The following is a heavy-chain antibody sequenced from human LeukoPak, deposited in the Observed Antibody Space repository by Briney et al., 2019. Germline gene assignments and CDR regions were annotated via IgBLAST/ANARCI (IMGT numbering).Heavy chain of an antibody. J-gene: IGHJ4*02. Sequence: PGGSLRLSCAASGFTFSAYEMNWVRQAPGKGLEWVSSISSSSRYIYYADSVKGRFTISRDNAKNPLFLQMNSLRAEDTAIYYCARNRYYYDSSGYYPVDYWGQGTLVTVSS. CDR2: ISSSSRYI. CDR1: GFTFSAYE. CDR3: ARNRYYYDSSGYYPVDY. D-gene: IGHD3-22*01. V-gene: IGHV3-21*01.